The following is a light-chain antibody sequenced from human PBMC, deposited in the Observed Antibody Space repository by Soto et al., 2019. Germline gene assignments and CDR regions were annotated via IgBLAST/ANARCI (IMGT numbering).Light chain of an antibody. Sequence: DIQMTQSPSTLSASVGDRVTITCRASQSISSWLAWYQQTPGKAPKLLIYKASSLESGVPSRFSGSGSGTEFTLTISSLQPDDFATYYCQQYNSYSGTFGQGTKVDI. V-gene: IGKV1-5*03. J-gene: IGKJ1*01. CDR2: KAS. CDR3: QQYNSYSGT. CDR1: QSISSW.